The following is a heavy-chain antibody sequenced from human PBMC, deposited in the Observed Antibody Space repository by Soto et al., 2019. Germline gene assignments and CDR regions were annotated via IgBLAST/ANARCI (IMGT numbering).Heavy chain of an antibody. Sequence: QVQLVQSGAEVKKPGASVKVSCKASGYTFTGYYMHWVRQAPGQGLEWMGWINPNSGGTNDAQKFKGRVTITRDTSITTAYMELSRLRSDDTAVYYWARGYSSSPLAWFDPRGQGTLVTVSS. V-gene: IGHV1-2*02. CDR1: GYTFTGYY. D-gene: IGHD6-6*01. CDR2: INPNSGGT. J-gene: IGHJ5*02. CDR3: ARGYSSSPLAWFDP.